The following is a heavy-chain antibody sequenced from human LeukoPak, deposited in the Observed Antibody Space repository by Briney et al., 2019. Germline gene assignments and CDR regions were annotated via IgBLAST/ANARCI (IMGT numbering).Heavy chain of an antibody. CDR1: GYTFTGYY. J-gene: IGHJ4*02. Sequence: ASVKVSCKASGYTFTGYYMHWVRQAPGQGLEWMGWISAYNGNTNYAQKLQGRVTMTTDTSTSTAYMELRSLRSDDTAVYYCARAGDYGDYFQPGYWGQGTLVTVSS. CDR3: ARAGDYGDYFQPGY. D-gene: IGHD4-17*01. CDR2: ISAYNGNT. V-gene: IGHV1-18*04.